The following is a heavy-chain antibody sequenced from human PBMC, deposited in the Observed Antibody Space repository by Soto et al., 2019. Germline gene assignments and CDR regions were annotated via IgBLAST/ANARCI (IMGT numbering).Heavy chain of an antibody. D-gene: IGHD3-22*01. CDR1: GYTFTNYG. CDR2: ISAYNGNT. V-gene: IGHV1-18*01. Sequence: ASVKFSCRASGYTFTNYGISWVRQAPGQGLEWMGWISAYNGNTNYAQKLQGRVTMTTDTSTSAAYMELRSLRSDDTAVYYCARRPKRGGYITKDYWGQGTLVTVSS. J-gene: IGHJ4*02. CDR3: ARRPKRGGYITKDY.